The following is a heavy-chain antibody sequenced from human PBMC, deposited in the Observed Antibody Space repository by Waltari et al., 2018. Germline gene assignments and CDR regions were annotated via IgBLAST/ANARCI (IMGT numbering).Heavy chain of an antibody. Sequence: QVQLVQSGAEVKKPGASVKVSCKDSGYTPTELSIDWVRQAPGKGLEWMGTFNPEDDETIFAQKFQGRVTMTEDTSTDTAYMELSSLRSEDTAVYYCATGLSVVVGFDYWGQGTLVTVSS. CDR2: FNPEDDET. CDR3: ATGLSVVVGFDY. J-gene: IGHJ4*02. D-gene: IGHD2-15*01. V-gene: IGHV1-24*01. CDR1: GYTPTELS.